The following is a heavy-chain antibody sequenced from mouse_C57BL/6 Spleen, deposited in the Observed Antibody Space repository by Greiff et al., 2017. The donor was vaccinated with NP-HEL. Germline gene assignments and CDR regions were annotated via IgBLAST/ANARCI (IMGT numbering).Heavy chain of an antibody. V-gene: IGHV1-80*01. Sequence: VKLQESGAELVKPGASVKISCKASGYAFSSYWMNWVKQRPGKGLEWIGQIYPGDGDTNYNGKFKGKATLTADKSSSTAYMQLSSLTSEDSAVYFCARPAYGYDSYYYAMDYWGQGTSVTVSS. J-gene: IGHJ4*01. CDR3: ARPAYGYDSYYYAMDY. CDR2: IYPGDGDT. CDR1: GYAFSSYW. D-gene: IGHD2-2*01.